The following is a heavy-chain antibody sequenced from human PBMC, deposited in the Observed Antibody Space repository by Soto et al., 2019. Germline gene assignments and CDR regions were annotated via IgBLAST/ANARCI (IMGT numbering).Heavy chain of an antibody. Sequence: QITLKESGPTLVKPTQTLTLTCTFSGFTFSSRGVGVTWIRQPPGKALEWLTLIYWNDDKYYSPSLKSRLTVNKDTSKNQVVLTMTNMAPVDTATYYCAHFDIVTVPTQIMDVWGQGTTVTVSS. D-gene: IGHD3-9*01. V-gene: IGHV2-5*01. J-gene: IGHJ6*02. CDR1: GFTFSSRGVG. CDR3: AHFDIVTVPTQIMDV. CDR2: IYWNDDK.